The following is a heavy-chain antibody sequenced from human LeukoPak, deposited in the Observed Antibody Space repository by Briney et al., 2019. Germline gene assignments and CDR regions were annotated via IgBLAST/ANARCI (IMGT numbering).Heavy chain of an antibody. CDR1: RYTFTGQF. V-gene: IGHV1-2*02. D-gene: IGHD6-19*01. Sequence: ASVKVSCKASRYTFTGQFIHWLRQAPGQGLEWMGWIDPPSGTPHYAQKFQDTVTLTRDTSIGTAYMEVHRLQSDDTAVYYCARSGFSTGFYLDFRGQGTLISVSS. J-gene: IGHJ4*02. CDR3: ARSGFSTGFYLDF. CDR2: IDPPSGTP.